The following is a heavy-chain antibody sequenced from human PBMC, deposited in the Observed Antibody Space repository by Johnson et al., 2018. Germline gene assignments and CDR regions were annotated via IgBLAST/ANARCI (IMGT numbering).Heavy chain of an antibody. D-gene: IGHD6-13*01. CDR2: ISYAGSNK. CDR1: GFTFSSYA. J-gene: IGHJ1*01. V-gene: IGHV3-30-3*01. CDR3: ARDRPGIAAAGPAEYFQH. Sequence: QVQLVQSGGGVVQPGRSLRLSCAASGFTFSSYAMHWVRQAPGKGPEWVAVISYAGSNKYYAASVTGRFTLPRDNSKNTLYLQMNSLRAEDTAVYYCARDRPGIAAAGPAEYFQHWGQGTLVTVSS.